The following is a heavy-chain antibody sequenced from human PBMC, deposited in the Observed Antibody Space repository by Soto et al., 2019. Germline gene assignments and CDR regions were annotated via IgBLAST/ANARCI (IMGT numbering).Heavy chain of an antibody. V-gene: IGHV3-33*01. D-gene: IGHD2-15*01. CDR2: IWYDGSNK. Sequence: QVQLVESGGGVVQPGRSLRLSCAASGFTFSSSGMHWVRQAPGKGLEWVAVIWYDGSNKYYADSVKGRFTISRDNSKNTLYLQMNSLRAVDTAVYYCARDRDGYCIGGSCYRNWFDPWGQGTLVTVSS. CDR1: GFTFSSSG. J-gene: IGHJ5*02. CDR3: ARDRDGYCIGGSCYRNWFDP.